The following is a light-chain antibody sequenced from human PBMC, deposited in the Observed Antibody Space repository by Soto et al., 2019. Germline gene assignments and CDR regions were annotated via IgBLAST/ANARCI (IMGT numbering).Light chain of an antibody. V-gene: IGKV1-5*01. CDR3: QQYNSSWT. Sequence: DIQMTQSPSSVSASVGDRVTITCRASQSISRWLCCDQQQPGKAAKLLVYDASSLESGPPSMFSGSGSGTEFTLTISRLQPDDFATYYRQQYNSSWTFGQGTKVDIK. CDR2: DAS. CDR1: QSISRW. J-gene: IGKJ1*01.